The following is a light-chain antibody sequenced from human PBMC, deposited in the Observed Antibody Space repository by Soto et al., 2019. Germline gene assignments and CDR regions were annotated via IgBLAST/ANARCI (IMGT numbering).Light chain of an antibody. CDR3: QQYNTWPIT. J-gene: IGKJ5*01. V-gene: IGKV3-20*01. CDR2: GAS. Sequence: EIVLTQSPGTLSLSPGERATLSCRASQSVSSSYLAWYQQKPGQAPRLPIYGASSRATGIPARFSGSESGTEFTLTISSLQSEDFAIYYCQQYNTWPITFGQGTRLEIK. CDR1: QSVSSSY.